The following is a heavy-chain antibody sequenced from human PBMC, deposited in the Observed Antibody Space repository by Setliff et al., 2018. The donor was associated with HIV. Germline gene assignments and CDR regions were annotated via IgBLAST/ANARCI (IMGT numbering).Heavy chain of an antibody. Sequence: LRLSCAASGFTFSSYGMTWVRQAPGKGLEWVSYISGSSTTIYYADSVKGRFTISRDNAKNSLFLQMNTLRAEDTAVYYCARDQWVGATADYYYYMDVWGKGTTVTVSS. CDR1: GFTFSSYG. V-gene: IGHV3-48*04. CDR2: ISGSSTTI. J-gene: IGHJ6*03. D-gene: IGHD1-26*01. CDR3: ARDQWVGATADYYYYMDV.